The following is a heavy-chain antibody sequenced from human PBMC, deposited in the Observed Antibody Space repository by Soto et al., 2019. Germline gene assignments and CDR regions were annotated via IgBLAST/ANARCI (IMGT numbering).Heavy chain of an antibody. J-gene: IGHJ3*02. V-gene: IGHV2-70*01. Sequence: SGHKLVNPTPPLTLTCTFTGYSLSTSGMCVSWIRQPKVKDLEWLALIDWDDDKYYSTSLKTRLTISKDTSKNQVVLTMTNMDPVDTAPYYCARIGRIGYDSVYDYSFDIWGQGTMVTVSS. D-gene: IGHD5-12*01. CDR2: IDWDDDK. CDR1: GYSLSTSGMC. CDR3: ARIGRIGYDSVYDYSFDI.